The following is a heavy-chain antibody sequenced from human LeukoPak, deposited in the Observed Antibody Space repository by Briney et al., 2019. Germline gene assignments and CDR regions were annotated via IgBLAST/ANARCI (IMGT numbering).Heavy chain of an antibody. V-gene: IGHV3-74*01. J-gene: IGHJ4*02. CDR1: GFTFSDYW. CDR3: AKRGTVTTFGHCDY. D-gene: IGHD4-17*01. CDR2: IKSDGGLT. Sequence: PGGSLRLSCAASGFTFSDYWMHWVRQAPGKGLVWVSRIKSDGGLTNYADSVKGRFTISRDNSKNTLYLQMNSLRAEDTAVYYCAKRGTVTTFGHCDYWGQGTLVTVSS.